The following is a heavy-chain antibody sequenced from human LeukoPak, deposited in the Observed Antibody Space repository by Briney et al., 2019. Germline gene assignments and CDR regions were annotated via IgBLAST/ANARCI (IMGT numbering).Heavy chain of an antibody. CDR1: GGSFSGYY. Sequence: SETLSLTCAVYGGSFSGYYWSWIRQPPGKGLEWIGEINHSGSTNYNPSLKSRVTISVDTSKNQFSLKLSSVTAADTAVYYCARGPYYDSNGYYRDYWGQGTLVTVSS. CDR3: ARGPYYDSNGYYRDY. J-gene: IGHJ4*02. V-gene: IGHV4-34*01. CDR2: INHSGST. D-gene: IGHD3-22*01.